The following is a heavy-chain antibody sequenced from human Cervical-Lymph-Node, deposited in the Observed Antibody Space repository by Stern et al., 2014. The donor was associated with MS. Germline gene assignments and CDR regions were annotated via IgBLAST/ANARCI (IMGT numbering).Heavy chain of an antibody. Sequence: QVQLVESGPEVKKPGASVMVSCKTSGYTFTNYYIHWVRQAPGQGLEWMGIINPNGSVTASAQKFQGRLTMTSDTSTTTVYMRLITLTSEDTAMYYCTRAVGGVGREWGQGTLVFVSS. CDR3: TRAVGGVGRE. D-gene: IGHD3-16*01. CDR2: INPNGSVT. V-gene: IGHV1-46*01. CDR1: GYTFTNYY. J-gene: IGHJ4*02.